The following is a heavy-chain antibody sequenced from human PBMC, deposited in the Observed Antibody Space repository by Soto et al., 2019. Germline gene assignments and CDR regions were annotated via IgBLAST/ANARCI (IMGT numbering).Heavy chain of an antibody. CDR3: ASDRIAAAGGY. CDR1: GFTFSSYE. Sequence: EVQLVESGGGLVQPGGPLRLSCAASGFTFSSYEMNWVRQAPGKGLEWVSYISSSGSTIYYADSVKGRFTISRDNAKNSLYLQMNSLRAEDTAVYYCASDRIAAAGGYWGQGTLVTVSS. CDR2: ISSSGSTI. V-gene: IGHV3-48*03. D-gene: IGHD6-13*01. J-gene: IGHJ4*02.